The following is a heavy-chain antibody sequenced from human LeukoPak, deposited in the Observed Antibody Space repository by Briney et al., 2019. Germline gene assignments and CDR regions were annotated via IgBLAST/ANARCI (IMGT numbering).Heavy chain of an antibody. CDR3: AGFTYYDFWSYGGTFDY. D-gene: IGHD3-3*01. V-gene: IGHV3-66*02. Sequence: PGGSLRLSCAASGFTVSSNYMSWVRQAPGKGLEWVSVIYSGGSTYYADSVKGRFTISRDNSKNTLYLQMNSLRAEDTAVYYCAGFTYYDFWSYGGTFDYWGQGTLVTVSS. CDR1: GFTVSSNY. J-gene: IGHJ4*02. CDR2: IYSGGST.